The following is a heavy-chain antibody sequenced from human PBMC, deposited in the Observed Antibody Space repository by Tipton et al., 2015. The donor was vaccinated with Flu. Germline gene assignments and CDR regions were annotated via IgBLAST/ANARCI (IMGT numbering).Heavy chain of an antibody. D-gene: IGHD3-10*01. CDR1: GGSISSSSYY. CDR3: AGHSGSRSYPLDY. CDR2: IYHNSGST. J-gene: IGHJ4*02. Sequence: TLSLTCTVSGGSISSSSYYWGWIRQPPGKGLEWIGSIYHNSGSTYYNPSLKSRVTISVDTSKNQFSLKLSSVTAADTAVYYCAGHSGSRSYPLDYWGQGTLVTVSS. V-gene: IGHV4-39*07.